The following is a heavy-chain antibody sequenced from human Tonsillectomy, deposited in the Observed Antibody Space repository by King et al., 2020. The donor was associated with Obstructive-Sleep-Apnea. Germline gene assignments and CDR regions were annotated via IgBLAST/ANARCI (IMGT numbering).Heavy chain of an antibody. CDR2: IYFRSKWFN. Sequence: VQLQQSGPGLVKPSQTLSLTCAIFGDSVSSNNVAWHGIRQSPSRGLEWLGRIYFRSKWFNEYAVSVKSRITINPVTSKNQFSLQLNSVTPEDTAVYYCARDYLWSFDSWGQGTLVTVSS. D-gene: IGHD2-8*02. CDR1: GDSVSSNNVA. CDR3: ARDYLWSFDS. V-gene: IGHV6-1*01. J-gene: IGHJ4*02.